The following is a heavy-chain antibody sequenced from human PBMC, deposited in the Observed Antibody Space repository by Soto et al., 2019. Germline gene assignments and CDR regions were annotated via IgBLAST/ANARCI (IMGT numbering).Heavy chain of an antibody. CDR3: ASYYDILTGRSWFDP. CDR1: GGSISSGDYY. CDR2: IYYSGST. Sequence: PSETLSLTCTVSGGSISSGDYYWSWIRQPPGKGLEWIGYIYYSGSTYYNPPLKSRVTISVGTSKNQFSLKLSSVTAADTAVYYCASYYDILTGRSWFDPWGQGTLVTVSS. V-gene: IGHV4-30-4*01. J-gene: IGHJ5*02. D-gene: IGHD3-9*01.